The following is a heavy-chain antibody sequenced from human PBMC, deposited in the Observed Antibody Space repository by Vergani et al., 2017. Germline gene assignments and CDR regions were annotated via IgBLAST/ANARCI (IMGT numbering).Heavy chain of an antibody. CDR1: GGDFRSSA. D-gene: IGHD2-2*01. V-gene: IGHV1-69*12. CDR2: IIPVFATP. J-gene: IGHJ3*01. CDR3: ASPAGTXTCYQAFGCHFNV. Sequence: QVQLVQSGAEVKKPGSSVKVSCSLSGGDFRSSAFAWVRQAPGHGLQWVGGIIPVFATPHYARQFQDRVTITADDSTSTVYMEMRSLVSTDTAVYFCASPAGTXTCYQAFGCHFNVWGQGTRVTVSS.